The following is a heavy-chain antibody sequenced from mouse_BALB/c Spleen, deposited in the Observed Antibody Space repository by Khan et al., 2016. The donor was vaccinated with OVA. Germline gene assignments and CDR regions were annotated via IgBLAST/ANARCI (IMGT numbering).Heavy chain of an antibody. Sequence: EVELVKSGGGLVKPGGSLKLSCAASGFAFSSYDMSWVRQTPEKRLEWVATISSGGSYTYYPDSVKGRFTISRDNARNTLYLQMSSLRSEATALYYCARRYYGSDYAMDYWGQGTSVTVSS. J-gene: IGHJ4*01. V-gene: IGHV5-9*02. CDR1: GFAFSSYD. CDR2: ISSGGSYT. CDR3: ARRYYGSDYAMDY. D-gene: IGHD1-1*01.